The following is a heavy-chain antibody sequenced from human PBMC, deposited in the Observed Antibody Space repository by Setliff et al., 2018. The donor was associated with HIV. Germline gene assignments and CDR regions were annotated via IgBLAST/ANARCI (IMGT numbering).Heavy chain of an antibody. CDR3: ARSQPDTIFGVVVFGS. CDR1: GGSINSGAYL. CDR2: IFRAGNA. V-gene: IGHV4-61*02. Sequence: SETLSLTCTVSGGSINSGAYLWAWIRQPAGKGLEWIGRIFRAGNATYSPSLKSRAILSVDTSQNQFSLQLKHVTAADTAIYYCARSQPDTIFGVVVFGSWGQGTLVTVSS. J-gene: IGHJ4*02. D-gene: IGHD3-3*01.